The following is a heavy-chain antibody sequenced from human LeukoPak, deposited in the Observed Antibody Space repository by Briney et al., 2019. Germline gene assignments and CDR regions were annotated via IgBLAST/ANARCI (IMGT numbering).Heavy chain of an antibody. D-gene: IGHD3-10*01. CDR3: ASEGSYDSRNSYIPDC. J-gene: IGHJ4*02. Sequence: PGRSLRLSCAASGFTFSSFWMHWVRQAPGKGLVWVSRINTDGSITNYADSVKGRFTISRDNAKNTLHLQMNSLRAEDTAVYYCASEGSYDSRNSYIPDCWGQGTLVTVSS. V-gene: IGHV3-74*01. CDR2: INTDGSIT. CDR1: GFTFSSFW.